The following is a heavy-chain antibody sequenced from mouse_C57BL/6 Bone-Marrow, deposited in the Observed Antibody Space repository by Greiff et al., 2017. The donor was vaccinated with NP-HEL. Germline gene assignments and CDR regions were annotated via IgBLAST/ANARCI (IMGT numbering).Heavy chain of an antibody. J-gene: IGHJ1*03. CDR1: GYSFTGYY. D-gene: IGHD1-1*01. CDR3: ARRGYGHWYFDV. Sequence: EVMLVESGPELVKPGASVKISCKASGYSFTGYYMNWVKQSPEKSLEWIGEINPSTGGTTYNQKFKAKATLTVDKSSSTAYMQLKSLTSEDSAVYYCARRGYGHWYFDVWGTGTTVTVSS. CDR2: INPSTGGT. V-gene: IGHV1-42*01.